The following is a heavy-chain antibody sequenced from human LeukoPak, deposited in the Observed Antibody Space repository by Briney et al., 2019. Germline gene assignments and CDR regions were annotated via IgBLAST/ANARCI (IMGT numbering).Heavy chain of an antibody. V-gene: IGHV3-66*01. CDR2: IYSGGST. D-gene: IGHD6-19*01. J-gene: IGHJ4*02. CDR1: GFTVSSNY. CDR3: ARWYSSGWHDY. Sequence: GGSLRLSCAASGFTVSSNYVSWVRQVPGKGLEWVSVIYSGGSTYYADSVKGRFTISRDNAKNSLYLQLNSLRAEDTAVYYCARWYSSGWHDYWGQGTLVTVSS.